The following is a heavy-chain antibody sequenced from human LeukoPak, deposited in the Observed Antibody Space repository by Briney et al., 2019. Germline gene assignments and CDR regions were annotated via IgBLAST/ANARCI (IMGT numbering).Heavy chain of an antibody. CDR1: GGSISSYY. Sequence: PSETLSLTCNVSGGSISSYYWSWIRQPPGKGLEWIGYIYYSGSTNYNPSLKSRVTISVDTCKNQFSLKLSSVTAADTAVYYCARATNPDYGDYVFDYWGQGTLVTVSS. D-gene: IGHD4-17*01. CDR3: ARATNPDYGDYVFDY. V-gene: IGHV4-59*01. CDR2: IYYSGST. J-gene: IGHJ4*02.